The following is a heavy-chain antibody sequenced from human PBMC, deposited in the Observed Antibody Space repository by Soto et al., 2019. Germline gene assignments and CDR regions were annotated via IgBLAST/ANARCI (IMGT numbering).Heavy chain of an antibody. CDR3: ARGLGYSSGCYPDYFDY. Sequence: QVQLQQWGAGLLKPSETLSLTCAVYGGSFSGYYWSWIRQPPGKGLEWIGEINNSGRTNYNPSLKSRVTISVDTSRNPFALNLSSGTASDTAVYYCARGLGYSSGCYPDYFDYWGRVTLVTVCS. CDR2: INNSGRT. D-gene: IGHD6-19*01. V-gene: IGHV4-34*01. J-gene: IGHJ4*02. CDR1: GGSFSGYY.